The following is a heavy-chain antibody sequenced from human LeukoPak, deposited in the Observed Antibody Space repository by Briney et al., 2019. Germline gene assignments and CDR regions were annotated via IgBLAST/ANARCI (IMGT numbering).Heavy chain of an antibody. D-gene: IGHD3-3*01. J-gene: IGHJ5*01. Sequence: GGSLRLSCAASGFTVSDNYMSWVRQAPGKGLEWVSVIYAGGSTYYAATVKGRFTISRDKSKNTLYLQMNSLRAEDTAVYYCTRVYDFSSDSWGQGTLVTVSS. CDR3: TRVYDFSSDS. CDR1: GFTVSDNY. CDR2: IYAGGST. V-gene: IGHV3-66*01.